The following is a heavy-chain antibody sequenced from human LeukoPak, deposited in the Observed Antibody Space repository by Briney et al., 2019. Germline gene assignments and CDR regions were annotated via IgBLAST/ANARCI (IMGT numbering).Heavy chain of an antibody. CDR3: ARIRFGYSYGYTLDY. Sequence: PSETLSLTCAVYGGSFSGYYWSWIRQPPGKGLEWIGEINHSGSTNYNPSLKSRVTISVDTSKNQFSLKLSSVTAADTAVYYCARIRFGYSYGYTLDYWGQGTLVTVSS. J-gene: IGHJ4*02. D-gene: IGHD5-18*01. V-gene: IGHV4-34*01. CDR1: GGSFSGYY. CDR2: INHSGST.